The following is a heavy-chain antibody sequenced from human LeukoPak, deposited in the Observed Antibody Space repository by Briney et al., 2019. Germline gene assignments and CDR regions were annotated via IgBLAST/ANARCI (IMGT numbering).Heavy chain of an antibody. CDR1: GFTFTNYA. D-gene: IGHD6-19*01. CDR3: AKGRAVAGTGPGLAFDY. Sequence: GGSLRLSCAASGFTFTNYALSWVRQAPGKGLEWVSTISAAGSTYNADSVKGRFTISRDNSKNTLYLQMNSLRGEDTAVYYCAKGRAVAGTGPGLAFDYWGQGTLVTVSS. CDR2: ISAAGST. J-gene: IGHJ4*02. V-gene: IGHV3-23*01.